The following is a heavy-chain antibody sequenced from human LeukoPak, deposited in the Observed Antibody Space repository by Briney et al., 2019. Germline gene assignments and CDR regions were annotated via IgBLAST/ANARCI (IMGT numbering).Heavy chain of an antibody. CDR2: IYYSGST. D-gene: IGHD6-13*01. CDR1: GGSISSSSYY. J-gene: IGHJ4*02. V-gene: IGHV4-39*01. Sequence: SETLSLTCTVSGGSISSSSYYWGWIRQPPGKGLEWIGSIYYSGSTYYNPSLKSRVTISVDTSKDQFSLKLSSVTAADTAVYYCARTGAYSSSWYGLWGQGTLVTVSS. CDR3: ARTGAYSSSWYGL.